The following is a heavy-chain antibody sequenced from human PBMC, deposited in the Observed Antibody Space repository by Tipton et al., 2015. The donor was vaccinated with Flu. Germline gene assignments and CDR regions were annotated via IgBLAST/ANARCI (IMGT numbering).Heavy chain of an antibody. CDR3: AKGSMGSDAGGPT. Sequence: SLRLSCAASGFTFTNYAMRWVRQAPGKGLEWVSFISTSGDSTDHADSVKGRFAISRDNLKNTVHLQMNSLRAEDTAVYYCAKGSMGSDAGGPTWGQGTQVTVSS. V-gene: IGHV3-23*01. CDR1: GFTFTNYA. D-gene: IGHD2-21*01. CDR2: ISTSGDST. J-gene: IGHJ4*02.